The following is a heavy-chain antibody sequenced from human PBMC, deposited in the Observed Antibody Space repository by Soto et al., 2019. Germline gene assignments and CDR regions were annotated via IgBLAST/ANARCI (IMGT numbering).Heavy chain of an antibody. CDR2: INTGNDNT. CDR3: ARDPKALWFYGMDV. V-gene: IGHV1-3*04. Sequence: QVQLVQSGAEVKKPGASVKVSCKASGYTFTSYAMHWVRQAPGQRPEWMGWINTGNDNTKYSQKFQGRVTITRDTSASTAYMELSSLRSEDTAVYYCARDPKALWFYGMDVWGQGTTVTVSS. D-gene: IGHD3-10*01. J-gene: IGHJ6*02. CDR1: GYTFTSYA.